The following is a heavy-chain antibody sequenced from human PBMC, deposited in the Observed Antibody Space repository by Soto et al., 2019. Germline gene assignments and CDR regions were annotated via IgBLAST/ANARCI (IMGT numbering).Heavy chain of an antibody. D-gene: IGHD3-22*01. V-gene: IGHV1-69*01. Sequence: QVQLVQSGGEVKKPGSSVKVSCKASGYTFSSYEISWVRQAPGQGLEWMGGVIPVYGIPNYAQKFQGRVTIAADGSTSTAYMELRSLRSEDTAMYYWARDRDRGVVTSVKYWGQGTLVTVSS. CDR2: VIPVYGIP. CDR3: ARDRDRGVVTSVKY. J-gene: IGHJ4*02. CDR1: GYTFSSYE.